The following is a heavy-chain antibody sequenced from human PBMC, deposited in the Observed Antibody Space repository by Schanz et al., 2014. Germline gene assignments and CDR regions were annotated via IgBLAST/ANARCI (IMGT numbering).Heavy chain of an antibody. CDR3: AKRCSSTSCSHGAFDI. CDR2: IYSGGDT. CDR1: GFIFNDYY. Sequence: VQLVESGGGLVKPGGSLRLSCAASGFIFNDYYMNWIRQAPGKGLEWVSLIYSGGDTNYAGSVKGRFTISRDGSKNTLYLQMNSLRDEDTAMYYCAKRCSSTSCSHGAFDIWGQGTMVTVSS. J-gene: IGHJ3*02. D-gene: IGHD2-2*01. V-gene: IGHV3-66*01.